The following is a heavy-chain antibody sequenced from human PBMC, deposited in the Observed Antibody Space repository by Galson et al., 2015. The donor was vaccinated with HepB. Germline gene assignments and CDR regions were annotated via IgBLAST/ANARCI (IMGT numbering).Heavy chain of an antibody. J-gene: IGHJ4*02. Sequence: SLRLFCAASGFTFSSYAMHWVRQAPGKGLEWVAVISYDGSNKYYADSVKGRFTISRDNSKNTLYLQMNSLRAEDTAVYYCARGVNLGVPLVRGALGYWGQGTLVTVSS. CDR1: GFTFSSYA. D-gene: IGHD3-10*01. V-gene: IGHV3-30*04. CDR3: ARGVNLGVPLVRGALGY. CDR2: ISYDGSNK.